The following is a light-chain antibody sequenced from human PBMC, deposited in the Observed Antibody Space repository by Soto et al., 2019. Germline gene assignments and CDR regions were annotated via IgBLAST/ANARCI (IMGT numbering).Light chain of an antibody. CDR2: STN. CDR3: MRYMGGGLVV. CDR1: SGSVSTTYY. V-gene: IGLV8-61*01. Sequence: QTVVTQEPSFSVSPGGTVTLTCGLTSGSVSTTYYPSWYQQTPGQAPRTLIYSTNIRSSGVPDRFSGSILGNKAALTIPGAQADDESDYHCMRYMGGGLVVFGGGTQLTVL. J-gene: IGLJ2*01.